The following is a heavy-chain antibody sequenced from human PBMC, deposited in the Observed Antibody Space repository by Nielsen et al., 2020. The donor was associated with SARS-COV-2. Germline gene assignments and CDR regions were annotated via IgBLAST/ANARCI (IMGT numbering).Heavy chain of an antibody. Sequence: RQAPGKGLEWIGYIYYSGSTNYNPSLKSRVTISVDTSKNQFSLKLSSVTAADTAVYYCARQAGTYNAFDIWGQGTMVTVSS. CDR2: IYYSGST. D-gene: IGHD6-13*01. CDR3: ARQAGTYNAFDI. J-gene: IGHJ3*02. V-gene: IGHV4-59*08.